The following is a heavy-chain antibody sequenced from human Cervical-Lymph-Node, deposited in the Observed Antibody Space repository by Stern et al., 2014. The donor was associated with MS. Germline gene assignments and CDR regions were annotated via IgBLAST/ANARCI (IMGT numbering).Heavy chain of an antibody. D-gene: IGHD3-10*01. V-gene: IGHV3-11*01. CDR1: GFSFRNYY. CDR2: ISSSGDHI. Sequence: VQLVESGGGLVKPGGSLRLSCAASGFSFRNYYMSWIRQAPGKGLEWVSYISSSGDHIDYADYVKGRFTISRDNAKNSLYLQMNSLRADDTAIYYCVRADGSTDDYWGQGTLVTVSS. J-gene: IGHJ4*02. CDR3: VRADGSTDDY.